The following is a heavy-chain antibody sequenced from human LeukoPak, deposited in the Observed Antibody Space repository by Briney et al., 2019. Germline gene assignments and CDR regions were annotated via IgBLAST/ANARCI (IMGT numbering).Heavy chain of an antibody. CDR1: GFTFDDYA. D-gene: IGHD2-8*02. CDR3: ATYRQVLLPFES. CDR2: INWNSGNI. V-gene: IGHV3-9*01. J-gene: IGHJ4*02. Sequence: PGRSLRLSCAASGFTFDDYAMHWVRQAPGKGLEWVSAINWNSGNIGYADSVKGRFTISRDNAKNSLYLQMNSLRAEDTAIYYCATYRQVLLPFESWGQGTLVTVSS.